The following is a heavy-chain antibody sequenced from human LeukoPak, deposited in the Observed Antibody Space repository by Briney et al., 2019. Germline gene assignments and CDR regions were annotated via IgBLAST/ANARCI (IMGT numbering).Heavy chain of an antibody. V-gene: IGHV3-23*01. CDR1: GFTFSSYA. J-gene: IGHJ4*02. CDR2: ISGSGGST. Sequence: PGGSLRLSCAASGFTFSSYAMSWVRQAPGKGLEWVSAISGSGGSTYYADSVKGRFTISRDNSKNTLYLQMNSLRAEDTAVYYCAKTPFTYYYDSSGYYYFDYWGQGTLVTVSS. D-gene: IGHD3-22*01. CDR3: AKTPFTYYYDSSGYYYFDY.